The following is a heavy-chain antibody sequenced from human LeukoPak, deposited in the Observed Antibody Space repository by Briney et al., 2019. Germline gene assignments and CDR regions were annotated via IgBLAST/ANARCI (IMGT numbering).Heavy chain of an antibody. CDR2: ISGSGGRT. CDR3: ATPPTVTRNY. Sequence: GGSLRLSCTVSGFTLSSYEMTWFRQAPGKGLEWVSSISGSGGRTHYADSVRGRFTISRDNSKNTLYLQMDSLRAEDTAVYYCATPPTVTRNYWGQGTLVTVSS. D-gene: IGHD4-17*01. CDR1: GFTLSSYE. J-gene: IGHJ4*02. V-gene: IGHV3-23*01.